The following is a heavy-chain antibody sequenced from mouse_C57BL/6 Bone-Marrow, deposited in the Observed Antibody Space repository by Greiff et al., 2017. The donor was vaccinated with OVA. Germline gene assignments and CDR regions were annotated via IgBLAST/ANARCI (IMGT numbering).Heavy chain of an antibody. D-gene: IGHD3-3*01. CDR1: GYTFTSYW. Sequence: QVQLQQPGAELVKPGASVKLSCKASGYTFTSYWMQWVKQRPGQGLEWIGEIDPSDSYTNYNQKFKGKATLTVDTSSSTAYMQLSSLTSEHSAVYYCAREGLLYYFDYWGQGTTLTVSS. CDR3: AREGLLYYFDY. J-gene: IGHJ2*01. V-gene: IGHV1-50*01. CDR2: IDPSDSYT.